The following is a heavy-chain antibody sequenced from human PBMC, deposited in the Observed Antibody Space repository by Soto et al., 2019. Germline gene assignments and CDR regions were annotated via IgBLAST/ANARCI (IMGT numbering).Heavy chain of an antibody. V-gene: IGHV5-10-1*01. Sequence: GESLKISCKGSGYSFTSYWISWVRQMPGKGLEWMGRIDPSDSYTNYSPSFQGHVTISADKSISTAYLQWSSLKASDTAMYYCARHRTSIAAAGTRGWFDPWGQGTLVTVSS. J-gene: IGHJ5*02. CDR2: IDPSDSYT. CDR3: ARHRTSIAAAGTRGWFDP. CDR1: GYSFTSYW. D-gene: IGHD6-13*01.